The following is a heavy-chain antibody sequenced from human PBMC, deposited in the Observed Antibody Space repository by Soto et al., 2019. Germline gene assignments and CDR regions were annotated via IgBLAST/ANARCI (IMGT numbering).Heavy chain of an antibody. CDR3: ARMRFGTVPHWFDP. J-gene: IGHJ5*02. D-gene: IGHD1-1*01. CDR1: GGYVSSGSYF. Sequence: SETLSLTCSVSSGHVVSGGYVSSGSYFWSWNRRPPGKDLEFIGYIYYSGKTYYNPSLKSRVTMSLDTSKNQFSLNLSSVNTADTAVYYCARMRFGTVPHWFDPWGQGTLVTVSS. V-gene: IGHV4-61*01. CDR2: IYYSGKT.